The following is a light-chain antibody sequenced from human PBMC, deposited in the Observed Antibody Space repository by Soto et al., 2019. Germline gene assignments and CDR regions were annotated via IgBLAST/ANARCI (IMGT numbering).Light chain of an antibody. V-gene: IGLV2-11*01. J-gene: IGLJ2*01. CDR2: DVT. Sequence: SALTQPRSVSGSPGQSVTISCTGTGSDVGGYNYVSWYQQHPGKAPKLMIYDVTKRPSGVPDRFSGSKSGNTASLTISGLQAEDEADYYCCSYAGSYTGVFGGGTKLTV. CDR3: CSYAGSYTGV. CDR1: GSDVGGYNY.